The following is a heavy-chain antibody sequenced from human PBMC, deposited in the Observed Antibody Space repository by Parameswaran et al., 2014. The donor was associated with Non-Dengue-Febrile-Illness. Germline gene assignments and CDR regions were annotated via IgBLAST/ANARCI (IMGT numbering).Heavy chain of an antibody. D-gene: IGHD1-26*01. V-gene: IGHV1-46*01. J-gene: IGHJ4*02. CDR2: INPSGGST. Sequence: WVRQAPGQGLEWMGIINPSGGSTSYAQKFQGRVTMTRDTSTSTVYMELSSLRSEDTAVYYCARILYSGRGMDFDYWGQGTLVTVSS. CDR3: ARILYSGRGMDFDY.